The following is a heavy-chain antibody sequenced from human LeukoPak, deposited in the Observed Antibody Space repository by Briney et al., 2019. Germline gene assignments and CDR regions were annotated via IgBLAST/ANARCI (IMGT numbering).Heavy chain of an antibody. D-gene: IGHD5-12*01. CDR1: GGTFSSYA. J-gene: IGHJ5*02. V-gene: IGHV1-69*05. CDR2: IIPIFGAA. CDR3: ARDGYSGYDWGGYNWFDP. Sequence: ASVKVSCKASGGTFSSYAISWVRQAPGQGLEWMGGIIPIFGAANYAQKFQGRVTITTDESTSTAYMELSSLRSEDTAVYYCARDGYSGYDWGGYNWFDPWGQGTLVTVSS.